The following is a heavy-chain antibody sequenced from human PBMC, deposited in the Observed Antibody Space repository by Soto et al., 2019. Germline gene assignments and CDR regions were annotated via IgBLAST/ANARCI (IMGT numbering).Heavy chain of an antibody. CDR2: MSSDGSKI. V-gene: IGHV3-30*18. D-gene: IGHD1-26*01. CDR3: AKDEGVGGTLGLFAY. CDR1: GFDFTYYA. Sequence: QVQLVESGGGAVQPGESLRLSCVASGFDFTYYAMHWVRQAPGKGLESVAVMSSDGSKIHHTDSVKGRFTISRDNSRNTLYLQMNSLRKEDTAVYFCAKDEGVGGTLGLFAYWGQGTLVFVSS. J-gene: IGHJ4*02.